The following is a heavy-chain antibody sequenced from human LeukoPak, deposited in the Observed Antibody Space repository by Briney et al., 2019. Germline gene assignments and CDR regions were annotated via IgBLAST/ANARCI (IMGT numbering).Heavy chain of an antibody. D-gene: IGHD3-16*01. CDR2: ISYSGST. J-gene: IGHJ4*02. CDR1: GGSISSYY. CDR3: ARFGSDTYGYKYYFDY. V-gene: IGHV4-59*08. Sequence: SETLSLTCTVSGGSISSYYWSWIRQPPGKGLQWIGYISYSGSTNYNSSLKSRVTISVDTSKNQFSLKLRSMTAADTAVYYCARFGSDTYGYKYYFDYWGQGALVTVSS.